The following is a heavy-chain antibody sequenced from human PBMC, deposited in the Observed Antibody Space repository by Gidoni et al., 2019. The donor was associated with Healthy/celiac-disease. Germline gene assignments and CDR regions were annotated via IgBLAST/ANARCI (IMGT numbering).Heavy chain of an antibody. V-gene: IGHV1-18*01. CDR3: ARDHIVVVPAAPRWFDP. Sequence: QVQLVQSGAEVKKPGASVKVSCKASGYTFTSYGISWVRQAPGQGLEWMGWISAYNGTTNYAQKLQGRVTMTTDTSTSTAYMELRSLRSDDTAVYYCARDHIVVVPAAPRWFDPWGQGTLVTVSS. J-gene: IGHJ5*02. CDR2: ISAYNGTT. D-gene: IGHD2-2*01. CDR1: GYTFTSYG.